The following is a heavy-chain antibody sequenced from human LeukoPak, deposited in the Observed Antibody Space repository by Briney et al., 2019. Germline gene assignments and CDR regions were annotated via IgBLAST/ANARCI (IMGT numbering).Heavy chain of an antibody. CDR2: IGGGGETA. J-gene: IGHJ4*02. CDR1: GFTFNNYA. Sequence: GGSLRLSCAASGFTFNNYAMNWVRQAPGKGLEWVSSIGGGGETAYYADSAKGRFTISRDNSQNTLYLQMNSLRAEDTAVYYCARDYADYVGYFFFDYWGQGTLVTVSS. D-gene: IGHD4-17*01. V-gene: IGHV3-23*01. CDR3: ARDYADYVGYFFFDY.